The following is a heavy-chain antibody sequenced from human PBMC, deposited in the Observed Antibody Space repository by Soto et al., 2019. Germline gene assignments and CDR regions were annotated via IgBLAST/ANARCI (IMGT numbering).Heavy chain of an antibody. CDR2: IKSKTDGGTT. D-gene: IGHD3-16*01. V-gene: IGHV3-15*01. Sequence: GESLKISCAASGFTFGNAWMSWVRQAPGKGLEWVGRIKSKTDGGTTDYAAPVKGRFTISRDDSKNTLYLQMNSLKTEDTAVYYCTTVSMITFGGSVFDYWGQGTLVTVSS. CDR3: TTVSMITFGGSVFDY. J-gene: IGHJ4*02. CDR1: GFTFGNAW.